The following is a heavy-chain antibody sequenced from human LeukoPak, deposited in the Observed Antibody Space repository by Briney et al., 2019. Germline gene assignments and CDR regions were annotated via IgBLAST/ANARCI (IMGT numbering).Heavy chain of an antibody. CDR3: ARETKFPPLYWYFDL. J-gene: IGHJ2*01. CDR2: IYYSGST. V-gene: IGHV4-59*11. CDR1: GGSISSHY. Sequence: SETLSLTCTVSGGSISSHYWSWIRQPAGKGLEWIGYIYYSGSTNYNPSLKSRVTISVDTSKNQFSLKLSSVTAADTAVYYCARETKFPPLYWYFDLWGRGTLVTVSS.